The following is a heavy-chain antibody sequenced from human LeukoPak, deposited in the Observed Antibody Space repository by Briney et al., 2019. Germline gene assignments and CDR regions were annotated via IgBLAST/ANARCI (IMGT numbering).Heavy chain of an antibody. J-gene: IGHJ3*02. CDR2: VNHSGTA. D-gene: IGHD3-22*01. Sequence: SETLTLTCTVSNGSISNYFWSWIRQPPGKGLEWIGYVNHSGTANYNPSLMRRVNISIDTSEHRLSLKLSSVTAADTALYYCASLGGYYESSSYSQLDAFDIWGQGTMVTVSS. CDR1: NGSISNYF. CDR3: ASLGGYYESSSYSQLDAFDI. V-gene: IGHV4-59*01.